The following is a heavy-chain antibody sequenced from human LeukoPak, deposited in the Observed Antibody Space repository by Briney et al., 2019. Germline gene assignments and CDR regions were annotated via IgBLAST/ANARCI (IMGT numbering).Heavy chain of an antibody. D-gene: IGHD3-22*01. CDR1: GGTFSSYA. V-gene: IGHV1-69*13. J-gene: IGHJ4*02. CDR3: ASGYYYDSSGYYSDVPYFDY. Sequence: ASVKVSCKASGGTFSSYAISWVRQAPGRGLEWMGGIIPIFGTANYAQKFQGRVTITADESTSTAYMELSSLRSEDTAVYYCASGYYYDSSGYYSDVPYFDYWGQGTLVTVSS. CDR2: IIPIFGTA.